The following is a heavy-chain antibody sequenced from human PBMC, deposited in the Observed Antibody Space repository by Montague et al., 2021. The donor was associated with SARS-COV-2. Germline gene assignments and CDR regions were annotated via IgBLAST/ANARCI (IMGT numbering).Heavy chain of an antibody. Sequence: QSGAEVKEPGESLKISCKGSGYSFTSYWIGWVHQMPGKGLEWMGIIYPGDSDTRYSPSFQGQVTISADKSISTAYLQWSSLKASDTAIYYCARVTDYYCDTSGYWDAFDIWGQGTMVTVSS. J-gene: IGHJ3*02. CDR2: IYPGDSDT. CDR1: GYSFTSYW. D-gene: IGHD3-22*01. V-gene: IGHV5-51*07. CDR3: ARVTDYYCDTSGYWDAFDI.